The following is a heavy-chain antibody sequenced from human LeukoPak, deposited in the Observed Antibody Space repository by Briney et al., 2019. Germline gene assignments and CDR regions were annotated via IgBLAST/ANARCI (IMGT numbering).Heavy chain of an antibody. J-gene: IGHJ4*01. CDR1: GFTFRGSA. CDR3: AAGKLDASGCDFMLPF. Sequence: PGGSLRLSCAASGFTFRGSAMHWVREAPGKGLEWLAVFSRDGINRYYTESVKGRFTISRDNSKNTFYLQMNSLRIEDTAIYYCAAGKLDASGCDFMLPFWGHGTLVSVSS. CDR2: FSRDGINR. D-gene: IGHD5-12*01. V-gene: IGHV3-30*10.